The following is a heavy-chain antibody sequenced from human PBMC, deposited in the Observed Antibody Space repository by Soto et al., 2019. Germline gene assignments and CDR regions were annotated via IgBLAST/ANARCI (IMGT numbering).Heavy chain of an antibody. J-gene: IGHJ4*02. CDR2: ISSSSSYI. CDR3: ARALIRFLEWLPD. V-gene: IGHV3-21*01. Sequence: GGSLRLSCAASGFTFSSYSMNWVRQAPGRGLEWVSSISSSSSYIYYADSVKGRFTISRDNAKNSLYLQMNSLRAEDTAVYYCARALIRFLEWLPDWGQGTLVTVSS. CDR1: GFTFSSYS. D-gene: IGHD3-3*01.